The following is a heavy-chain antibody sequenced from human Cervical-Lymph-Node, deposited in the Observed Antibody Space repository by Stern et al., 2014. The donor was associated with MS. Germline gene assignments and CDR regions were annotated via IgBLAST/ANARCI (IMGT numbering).Heavy chain of an antibody. CDR2: IYPYYSDT. V-gene: IGHV5-51*01. CDR3: ARHVQGFDY. CDR1: GYSFTIYY. Sequence: VQLVESGAEVKQPGESLKISCKLSGYSFTIYYIAWVRQMPGKVLELMGVIYPYYSDTTYSPSFQGQVTISADKSITASYLQWSSLRASDTAMYYCARHVQGFDYWGQGTLVTVSS. J-gene: IGHJ4*02.